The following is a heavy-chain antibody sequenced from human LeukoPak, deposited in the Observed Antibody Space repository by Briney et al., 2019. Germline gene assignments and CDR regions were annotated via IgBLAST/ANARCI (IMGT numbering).Heavy chain of an antibody. CDR3: ARDYGGNIRGYFDY. D-gene: IGHD4-23*01. CDR2: IYSGGST. V-gene: IGHV3-66*01. Sequence: GGSLRLSCAASGFTFSNAWMSWVRQAPGKGLEWVSVIYSGGSTDYADSVKGRFTISRDNSKNTLFLQMSSLRVEDTAVYYCARDYGGNIRGYFDYWGQGTLVTVSS. J-gene: IGHJ4*02. CDR1: GFTFSNAW.